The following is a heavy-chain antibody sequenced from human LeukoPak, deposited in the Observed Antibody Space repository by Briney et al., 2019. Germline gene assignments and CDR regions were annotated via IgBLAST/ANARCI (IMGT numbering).Heavy chain of an antibody. D-gene: IGHD1-26*01. CDR1: GYTFTSYY. CDR3: AWVSGSYNQGWRY. CDR2: INPSGGST. V-gene: IGHV1-46*01. Sequence: ASVKVSCKASGYTFTSYYMHWVRQAPGQGLEWMGIINPSGGSTSYAQKFQGRVTMTRDMSTSTVYMELSSLRSEDTAVYYCAWVSGSYNQGWRYWGQGTLVTVSS. J-gene: IGHJ4*02.